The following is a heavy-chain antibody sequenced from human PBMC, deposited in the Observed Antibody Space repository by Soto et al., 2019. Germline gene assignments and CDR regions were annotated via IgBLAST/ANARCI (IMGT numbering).Heavy chain of an antibody. CDR2: FDPEDGET. CDR3: ATDLDH. V-gene: IGHV1-24*01. J-gene: IGHJ4*02. CDR1: GYTFTSYY. Sequence: GASVKVSCKASGYTFTSYYMHWVRQAPGQGLEWMGGFDPEDGETIYAQKFQGRVTMTEDTSTDTAYMELSSLRSEDTAVYYCATDLDHWGQGTLVTVSS.